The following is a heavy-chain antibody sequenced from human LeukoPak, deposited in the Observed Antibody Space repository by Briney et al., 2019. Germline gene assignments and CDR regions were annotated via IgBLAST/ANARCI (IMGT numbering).Heavy chain of an antibody. CDR1: GFTFSSYS. CDR2: ITSSSSYI. J-gene: IGHJ5*01. V-gene: IGHV3-21*01. Sequence: GGSLRLSCAASGFTFSSYSMNWVRQAPGKGLEWVSSITSSSSYIYYVDSVRGRFTISRDSAKNSLYLQMSSLRAEDTAVYYCARGGSGWYHWFDSWGQGTLVTVSS. CDR3: ARGGSGWYHWFDS. D-gene: IGHD6-19*01.